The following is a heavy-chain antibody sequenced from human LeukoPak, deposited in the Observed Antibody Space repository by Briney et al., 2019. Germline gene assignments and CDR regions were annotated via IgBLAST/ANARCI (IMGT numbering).Heavy chain of an antibody. V-gene: IGHV4-59*01. CDR3: ARGLPTSDAFDI. J-gene: IGHJ3*02. D-gene: IGHD1-1*01. CDR1: GGSISNYY. Sequence: PSETVSLTCTVSGGSISNYYWSWIRQPPGKGLEWIGYIYYSGSTNYNPSLKSRVTISVDTSKNQFSLKLSSVTAADTAVYYCARGLPTSDAFDIWGQGTMVTVSS. CDR2: IYYSGST.